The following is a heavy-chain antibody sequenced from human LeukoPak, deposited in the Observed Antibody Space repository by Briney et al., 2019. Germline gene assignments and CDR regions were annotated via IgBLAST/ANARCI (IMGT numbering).Heavy chain of an antibody. V-gene: IGHV4-34*01. J-gene: IGHJ4*02. Sequence: SETLSLTRADYGGSFSGYYWSWIRQPPGKGLQWIGEINHSRSTNYNPSLNRRVTISVDTSKNQFSLKLSSVTAADTAVYYCARGDYYDSSGYISYWGQGTLVTVSS. D-gene: IGHD3-22*01. CDR3: ARGDYYDSSGYISY. CDR1: GGSFSGYY. CDR2: INHSRST.